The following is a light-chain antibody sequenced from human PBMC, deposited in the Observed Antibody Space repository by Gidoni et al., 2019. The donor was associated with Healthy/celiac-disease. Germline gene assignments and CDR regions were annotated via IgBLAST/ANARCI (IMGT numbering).Light chain of an antibody. CDR2: LNSDGSH. CDR3: QTWGTGIRV. V-gene: IGLV4-69*01. Sequence: QLVLTQSPSASASPVASVKLTCTLSSGHSSYAIAWHQQQPEKGPRYLMKLNSDGSHSKGDGIPDRFSGSSSGAERYLTISSLQSEDEADYYCQTWGTGIRVFGGGTKLTVL. CDR1: SGHSSYA. J-gene: IGLJ3*02.